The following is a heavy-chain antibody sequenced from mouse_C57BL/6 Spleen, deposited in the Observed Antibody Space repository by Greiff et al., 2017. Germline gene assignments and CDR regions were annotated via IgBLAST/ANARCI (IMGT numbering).Heavy chain of an antibody. CDR1: GYSFTDYN. Sequence: EVKLMESGPELVKPGASVKISCKASGYSFTDYNMNWVKQSNGKSLEWIGVIYPNYGTTSYNQKFKGKATLTVDQSSSTAYMQLNSLTSEDSAVYYCARSGWLLRNAMDYWGQGTSVTVSA. CDR3: ARSGWLLRNAMDY. D-gene: IGHD2-3*01. J-gene: IGHJ4*01. CDR2: IYPNYGTT. V-gene: IGHV1-39*01.